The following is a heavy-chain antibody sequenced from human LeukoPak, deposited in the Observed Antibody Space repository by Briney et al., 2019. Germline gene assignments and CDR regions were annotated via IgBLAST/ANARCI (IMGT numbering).Heavy chain of an antibody. CDR3: ARDLEPVFGVVIIRGWFEP. Sequence: PSETLSLTCTVSGYSISSGYYWCWIRQPPGKGLGWVGSIYHSGSTYYNPSLKSRVTISVDTSKNQFSLKLSSVTAADTAVYYCARDLEPVFGVVIIRGWFEPWGQGSLVTVSS. D-gene: IGHD3-3*01. CDR1: GYSISSGYY. V-gene: IGHV4-38-2*02. J-gene: IGHJ5*02. CDR2: IYHSGST.